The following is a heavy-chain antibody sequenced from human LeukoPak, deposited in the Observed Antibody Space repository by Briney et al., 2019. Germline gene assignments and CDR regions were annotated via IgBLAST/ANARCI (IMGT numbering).Heavy chain of an antibody. V-gene: IGHV3-7*01. Sequence: GGSLRLSCAASGFTFSSYWMSWVRQAPGKGLEWVANIKQEGSEKYYVDSVKGRFTISRDNAKNSLYLQMNSLRAEDTAVYYCARGSVWAYYDFWSGSVRTNNWFDPWGQGTLVTVSS. CDR2: IKQEGSEK. CDR1: GFTFSSYW. CDR3: ARGSVWAYYDFWSGSVRTNNWFDP. J-gene: IGHJ5*02. D-gene: IGHD3-3*01.